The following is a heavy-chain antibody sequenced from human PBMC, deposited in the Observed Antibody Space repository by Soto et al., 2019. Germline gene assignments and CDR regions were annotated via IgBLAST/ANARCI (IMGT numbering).Heavy chain of an antibody. J-gene: IGHJ6*02. V-gene: IGHV1-69*13. D-gene: IGHD4-4*01. CDR1: GYTFTSYD. CDR3: ARDRATVTVLYYYYGMDV. CDR2: MNPNSGTA. Sequence: GASVKVSCKASGYTFTSYDINWVRQATGQGLEWMGWMNPNSGTANYAQKFQGRVTITADESTSTAYMELSSLRSEDTAVYYCARDRATVTVLYYYYGMDVWGQGTTVTVSS.